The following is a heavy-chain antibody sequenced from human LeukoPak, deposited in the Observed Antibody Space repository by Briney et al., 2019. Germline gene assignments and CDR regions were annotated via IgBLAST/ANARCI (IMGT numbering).Heavy chain of an antibody. CDR2: ISGSGGST. V-gene: IGHV3-23*01. CDR3: ARDPPGWEEPIDS. J-gene: IGHJ5*01. D-gene: IGHD1-26*01. Sequence: GGSLRLSCAASGFTFSSYAMSWVRQAPGKGLEWVSAISGSGGSTYYADSVKGRFTISRDNSKNTLYLQMTSLRAEDTAVYYCARDPPGWEEPIDSWGQGILVTVSS. CDR1: GFTFSSYA.